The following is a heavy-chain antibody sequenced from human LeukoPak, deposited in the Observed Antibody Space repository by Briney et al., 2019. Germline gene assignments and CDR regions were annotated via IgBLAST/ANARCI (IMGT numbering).Heavy chain of an antibody. CDR1: GFTFSSYS. D-gene: IGHD1-26*01. V-gene: IGHV3-21*01. Sequence: PGGSLRLSCAASGFTFSSYSMNWVRQAPGKGLEWVSSISPSSSYIYYADSVKGRFTTSRDNAKNSLYLQMNSLRAEDTALYYCARTSTTVGTSINYWGQGTLVTVSS. J-gene: IGHJ4*02. CDR2: ISPSSSYI. CDR3: ARTSTTVGTSINY.